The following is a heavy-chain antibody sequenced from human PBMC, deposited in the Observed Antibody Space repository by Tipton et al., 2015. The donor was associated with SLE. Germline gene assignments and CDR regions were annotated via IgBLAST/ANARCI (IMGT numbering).Heavy chain of an antibody. V-gene: IGHV4-61*02. CDR1: GGSISSGSYY. J-gene: IGHJ5*02. D-gene: IGHD2-15*01. Sequence: TLSLTCTVSGGSISSGSYYWSWIRQPAGKGLEWIGRIYTSGSTNYNPSLKSRVTISVDTSKNQFSLKLSSVTAADTAVYYCARVRLVAATGWFDTWGQGTLVTVSS. CDR3: ARVRLVAATGWFDT. CDR2: IYTSGST.